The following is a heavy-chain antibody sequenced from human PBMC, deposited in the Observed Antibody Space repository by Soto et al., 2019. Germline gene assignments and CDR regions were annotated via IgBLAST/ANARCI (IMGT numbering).Heavy chain of an antibody. CDR3: AKDWGTRHVLWSLIKIYYGMDV. CDR1: RFALSSYR. CDR2: ISYDGSNK. D-gene: IGHD3-10*01. V-gene: IGHV3-30*18. Sequence: PGGSLRPTCAASRFALSSYRKSLVRAPPCHSMAQPAVISYDGSNKYYADSVKGRFTISRDNSKNTLYLQMNSLRAEDTAVYYCAKDWGTRHVLWSLIKIYYGMDVWGQGTTVTVSS. J-gene: IGHJ6*02.